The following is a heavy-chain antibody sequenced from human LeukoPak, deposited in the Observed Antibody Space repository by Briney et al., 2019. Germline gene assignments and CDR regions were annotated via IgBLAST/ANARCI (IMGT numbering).Heavy chain of an antibody. J-gene: IGHJ4*02. CDR2: IYYSGST. CDR1: GASISSSRDY. D-gene: IGHD2-2*01. CDR3: ARRQSSPADLDF. Sequence: SETLSLTCTVSGASISSSRDYWAWIRQPPGKGLEWIGSIYYSGSTYYNPSLKSRVTISVDTSKNQFSLQLSSVTAADTAIYYCARRQSSPADLDFWGQGILLTVSS. V-gene: IGHV4-39*01.